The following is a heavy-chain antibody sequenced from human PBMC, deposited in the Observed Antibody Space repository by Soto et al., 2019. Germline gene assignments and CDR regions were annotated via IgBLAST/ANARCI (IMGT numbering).Heavy chain of an antibody. J-gene: IGHJ4*02. Sequence: QVQLVESGGGVVQPGRSLRLSCAASGFMFSNHGMHWVRQAPGKGLEWVAVIWSDGNNRYYADSVNGPFTISRDNSKNTVYLQMTSLRAEDTAVYXCXXXXXXXXEASXYWGQGTLVTVSS. CDR3: XXXXXXXXEASXY. V-gene: IGHV3-33*01. CDR2: IWSDGNNR. CDR1: GFMFSNHG.